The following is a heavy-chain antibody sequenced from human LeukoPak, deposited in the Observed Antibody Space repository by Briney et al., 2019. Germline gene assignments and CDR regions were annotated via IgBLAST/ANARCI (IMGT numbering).Heavy chain of an antibody. Sequence: SETLSLTCTVSGGSISSSSYYWGWIRQPPGKGLEWIGSIYYSGSTYYNPSLKSRVTISVDTSKNQFSLKLSSVTAADTAVYYCARQANYDSSGYPFDYWGQGTLFTVSS. CDR3: ARQANYDSSGYPFDY. CDR2: IYYSGST. V-gene: IGHV4-39*01. CDR1: GGSISSSSYY. J-gene: IGHJ4*02. D-gene: IGHD3-22*01.